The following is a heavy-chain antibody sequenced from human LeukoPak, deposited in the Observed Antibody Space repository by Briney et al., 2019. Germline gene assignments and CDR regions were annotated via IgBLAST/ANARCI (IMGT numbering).Heavy chain of an antibody. D-gene: IGHD5-24*01. CDR1: GGSISSGSHY. Sequence: SETLSLTCTVSGGSISSGSHYWSWIRQPAGKGLEWIGYIFYTGTTNYNPSLKSRVTISVDTSNEQFSLKLTSVTAADSAVYYCARSRIEMATVSPADYWGQGTLVTVSS. J-gene: IGHJ4*02. CDR2: IFYTGTT. CDR3: ARSRIEMATVSPADY. V-gene: IGHV4-61*10.